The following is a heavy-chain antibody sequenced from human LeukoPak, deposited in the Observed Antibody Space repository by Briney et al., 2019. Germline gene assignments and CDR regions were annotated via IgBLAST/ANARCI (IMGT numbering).Heavy chain of an antibody. Sequence: GGSLRLSCAASGFTFSSYAMSWVCQAPGKGLEWVSAISGSGGSTYYADSVKGRFTISRDNSKNTLYLQMNSLRAEDTAVYYCAKDWEYSGSYYFDYWGQGTLVTVSS. CDR3: AKDWEYSGSYYFDY. D-gene: IGHD1-26*01. CDR1: GFTFSSYA. CDR2: ISGSGGST. J-gene: IGHJ4*02. V-gene: IGHV3-23*01.